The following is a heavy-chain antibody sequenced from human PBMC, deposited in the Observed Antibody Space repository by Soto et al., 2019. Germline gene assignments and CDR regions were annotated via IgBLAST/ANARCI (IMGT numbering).Heavy chain of an antibody. CDR2: TYYRSKWYN. V-gene: IGHV6-1*01. J-gene: IGHJ5*02. CDR3: ARDKVRAGSITIFGVVISEFDP. D-gene: IGHD3-3*01. CDR1: GDSVSSNSAA. Sequence: PSQTLSLTCDISGDSVSSNSAAWNWIRQSPSRGLEWLGRTYYRSKWYNDYAVSVKSRITINPDTSKNQFSLQLNSVTPEDTAVYYCARDKVRAGSITIFGVVISEFDPWGQGTLVTVSS.